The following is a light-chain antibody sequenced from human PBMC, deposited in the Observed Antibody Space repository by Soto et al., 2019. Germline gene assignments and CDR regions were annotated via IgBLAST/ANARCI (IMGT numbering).Light chain of an antibody. CDR2: DND. J-gene: IGLJ2*01. Sequence: QSVLSQPPSVSAAPGQKVTISCSGSSSNIGIKEVSWYQQFPGTAPKVLIYDNDMRPSGIPDRFSGSKSGTSATLGITGLQSGDEADYYCGAWDDSLSGAVFGGGNKLTVL. CDR3: GAWDDSLSGAV. CDR1: SSNIGIKE. V-gene: IGLV1-51*01.